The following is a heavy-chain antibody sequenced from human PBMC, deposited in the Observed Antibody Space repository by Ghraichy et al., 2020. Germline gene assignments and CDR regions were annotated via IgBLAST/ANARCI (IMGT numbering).Heavy chain of an antibody. CDR1: GGSITRDSYY. Sequence: SETLSLTCTVSGGSITRDSYYWGWIRQPAGKGLEWVGLIHNTGTINSDPSLKSRVTMSMDTSKNQFSLKLTSVTAADAAVYYCARIIDNWNVVYFDYWGQGTVVTVSS. CDR3: ARIIDNWNVVYFDY. J-gene: IGHJ4*02. CDR2: IHNTGTI. D-gene: IGHD1-20*01. V-gene: IGHV4-61*10.